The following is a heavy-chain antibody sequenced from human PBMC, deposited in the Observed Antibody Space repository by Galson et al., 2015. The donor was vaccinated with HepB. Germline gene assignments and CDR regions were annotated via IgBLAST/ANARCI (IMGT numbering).Heavy chain of an antibody. D-gene: IGHD3-22*01. J-gene: IGHJ6*02. Sequence: SVKVSCKASGGTFSSYAISWVRQAPGQGLEWMGGIIPIFGTANYAQKFQGRVTITADESTSTAYMELSSLRSEDTAVYYCAREGSSGPYGMDVWGQGTTVTVSS. CDR3: AREGSSGPYGMDV. CDR1: GGTFSSYA. V-gene: IGHV1-69*13. CDR2: IIPIFGTA.